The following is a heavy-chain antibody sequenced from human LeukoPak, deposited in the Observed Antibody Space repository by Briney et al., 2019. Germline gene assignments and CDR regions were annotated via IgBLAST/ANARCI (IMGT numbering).Heavy chain of an antibody. CDR1: GYTFTSYD. CDR2: MNPNSGNT. D-gene: IGHD3-10*01. CDR3: ARGLAMVRGVIED. V-gene: IGHV1-8*01. Sequence: ASVTVSCKASGYTFTSYDIKWVRQAPGQGREWMGWMNPNSGNTGYAQKFQGRVTMTRNTSISTAYMELSSLRSEDTAVYYCARGLAMVRGVIEDWGQGTLVTVSS. J-gene: IGHJ4*02.